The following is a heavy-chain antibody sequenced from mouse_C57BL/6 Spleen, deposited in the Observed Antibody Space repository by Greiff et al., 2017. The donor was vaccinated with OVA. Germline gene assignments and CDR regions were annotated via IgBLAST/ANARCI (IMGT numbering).Heavy chain of an antibody. Sequence: DVQLQESGGGLVKPGGSLKLSCAASGFTFSDYGMHWVRQAPEKGLEWVAYISSGSSTIYYADTVKGRFTISRDNAKHTLFLQMTSLRSEDTAMYYCARRDYGSRRGMDYWGQGTSVTVSS. CDR3: ARRDYGSRRGMDY. J-gene: IGHJ4*01. CDR2: ISSGSSTI. V-gene: IGHV5-17*01. D-gene: IGHD1-1*01. CDR1: GFTFSDYG.